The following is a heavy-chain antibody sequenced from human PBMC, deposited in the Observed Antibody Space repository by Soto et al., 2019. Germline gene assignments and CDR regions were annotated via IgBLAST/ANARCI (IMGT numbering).Heavy chain of an antibody. CDR2: ISGRGVST. CDR1: EFTFSSFA. V-gene: IGHV3-23*01. CDR3: ARGFCAGKASPPDF. J-gene: IGHJ4*02. D-gene: IGHD6-13*01. Sequence: EGSLRLSCAASEFTFSSFAMSLVRQAPGKGLDWVSAISGRGVSTCSADSVKGRFTISRDNSKNTLYLQMRSMRAADKAVYYCARGFCAGKASPPDFWGQGSLVSV.